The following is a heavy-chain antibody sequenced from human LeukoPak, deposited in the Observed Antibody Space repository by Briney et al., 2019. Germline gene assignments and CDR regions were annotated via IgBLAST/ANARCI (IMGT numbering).Heavy chain of an antibody. V-gene: IGHV3-30*02. CDR2: IRFDGSNQ. CDR3: AKGYGESHFDS. Sequence: GGSLRLSCAASGFTFRSFGMHLVRQAPGKGLEWVAFIRFDGSNQYYADSVKGRFTISRDNSNNTLFLQMNSLRVDDTAVYFCAKGYGESHFDSWGQGTLATVS. D-gene: IGHD4/OR15-4a*01. J-gene: IGHJ4*02. CDR1: GFTFRSFG.